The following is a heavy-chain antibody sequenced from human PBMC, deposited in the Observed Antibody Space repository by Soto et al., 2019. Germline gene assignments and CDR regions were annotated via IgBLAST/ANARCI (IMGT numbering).Heavy chain of an antibody. CDR3: ARYADGSEITHYFYGVDV. D-gene: IGHD3-10*01. CDR2: IYYSGST. Sequence: SGTRSLTCTVSGVSVSSSNYYWRWIRKPPGKGLEWIGYIYYSGSTNYNPSRKSRVTISVDKSKNQFSLKLRYVTGADTAVYYCARYADGSEITHYFYGVDVWGQGTTVTGSS. V-gene: IGHV4-61*01. CDR1: GVSVSSSNYY. J-gene: IGHJ6*01.